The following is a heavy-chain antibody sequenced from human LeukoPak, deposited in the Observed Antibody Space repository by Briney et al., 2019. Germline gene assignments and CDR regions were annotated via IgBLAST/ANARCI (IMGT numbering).Heavy chain of an antibody. J-gene: IGHJ6*02. CDR1: GFTFSNYG. D-gene: IGHD3-3*01. Sequence: GRSLRLSCAASGFTFSNYGMHWVRQAPGRGLEWVAVISYDGRNKYYADSVKGRFTISRDNSKNTLYFEMNSLRGEDTAVYYCARVETDYYWYHGMDVWGQGTTVIASS. V-gene: IGHV3-30*03. CDR2: ISYDGRNK. CDR3: ARVETDYYWYHGMDV.